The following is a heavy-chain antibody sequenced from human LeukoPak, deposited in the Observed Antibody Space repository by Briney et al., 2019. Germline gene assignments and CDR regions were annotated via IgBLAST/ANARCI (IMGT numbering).Heavy chain of an antibody. CDR2: ISSSGSTI. CDR1: GFTVSSNS. J-gene: IGHJ4*02. Sequence: GGSLSLSCAASGFTVSSNSMSWVRQAPGKGLEWVSYISSSGSTIYYADSVKGRFTISRDNAKNSLYLQMNSLRAEDTAVYYCARDYGGSSPFDYWGQGTLVTVSS. D-gene: IGHD4-23*01. CDR3: ARDYGGSSPFDY. V-gene: IGHV3-48*04.